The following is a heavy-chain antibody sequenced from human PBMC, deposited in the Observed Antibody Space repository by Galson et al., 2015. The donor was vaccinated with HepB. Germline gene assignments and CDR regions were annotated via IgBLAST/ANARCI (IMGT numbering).Heavy chain of an antibody. D-gene: IGHD3-22*01. CDR2: IKLDGSET. CDR1: GFTFSRFW. CDR3: AREGGAGYYESAFDI. Sequence: SLRLSCAASGFTFSRFWMGWVRQAPGKGLEWVANIKLDGSETYYVDSVKGRFTISRDNAKNSLYLQMNSLRDEDTAVYYCAREGGAGYYESAFDIWGQGTMVTVSS. J-gene: IGHJ3*02. V-gene: IGHV3-7*01.